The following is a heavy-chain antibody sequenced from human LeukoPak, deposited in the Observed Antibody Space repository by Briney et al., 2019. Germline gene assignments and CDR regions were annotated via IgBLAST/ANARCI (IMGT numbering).Heavy chain of an antibody. J-gene: IGHJ3*02. CDR3: ARDWLLWFGELPRDAFDI. CDR1: GSTFSSYA. CDR2: ISYDGSNK. D-gene: IGHD3-10*01. V-gene: IGHV3-30-3*01. Sequence: PGGSLRLSCEASGSTFSSYAMHWVRQAPGKGLEWVAVISYDGSNKYYADSVKGRFTISRDNSKNTLYLQMNSLRAEDTAVYYCARDWLLWFGELPRDAFDIWGQGTMVTVSS.